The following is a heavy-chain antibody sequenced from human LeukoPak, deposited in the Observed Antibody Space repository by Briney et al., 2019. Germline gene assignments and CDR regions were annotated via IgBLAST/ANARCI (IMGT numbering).Heavy chain of an antibody. D-gene: IGHD2-8*01. CDR2: ISCDGGRI. V-gene: IGHV3-43D*03. J-gene: IGHJ4*02. CDR3: AKDILDQGEMVFDY. CDR1: GFTFDDYA. Sequence: GGSLRLSCADSGFTFDDYAMHWVRQAPGKGLEWVSLISCDGGRIYYAVSVKSRFTSSRDNSKISLYLQRISLRAEDTALYYCAKDILDQGEMVFDYWGQGTLVTVSS.